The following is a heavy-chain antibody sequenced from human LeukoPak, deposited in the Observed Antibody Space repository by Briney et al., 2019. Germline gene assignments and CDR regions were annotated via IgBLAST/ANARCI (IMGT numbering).Heavy chain of an antibody. J-gene: IGHJ3*02. CDR3: ARLVGAAASDAFDI. D-gene: IGHD1-26*01. CDR1: GFTFTSHD. Sequence: ASVKVSCKASGFTFTSHDYNWVRQATGQRLEWMGWINAGNGNTKYSQKFQGRVTITRDTSASTAYMELSSLRSEDTAVYYCARLVGAAASDAFDIWGQGTMVTVSS. V-gene: IGHV1-3*01. CDR2: INAGNGNT.